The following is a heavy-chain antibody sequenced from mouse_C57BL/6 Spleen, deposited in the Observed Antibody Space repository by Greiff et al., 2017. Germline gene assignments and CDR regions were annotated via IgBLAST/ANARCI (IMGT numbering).Heavy chain of an antibody. J-gene: IGHJ4*01. V-gene: IGHV1-52*01. Sequence: VQLQQPGAELVRPGSSVKLSCKASGYTFTSYWMHWVKQRPIQGLEGNGNIDPSDSETHYNQKFKDKATLTVDKSSSTAYMQLSSLTSAHSAVYDGARKDYSNYYAMDYWGQGTSVTVAS. CDR3: ARKDYSNYYAMDY. CDR1: GYTFTSYW. CDR2: IDPSDSET. D-gene: IGHD2-5*01.